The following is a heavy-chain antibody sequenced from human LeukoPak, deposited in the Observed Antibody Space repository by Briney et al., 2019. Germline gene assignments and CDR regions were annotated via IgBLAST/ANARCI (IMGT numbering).Heavy chain of an antibody. J-gene: IGHJ4*02. CDR3: AKDPTGVAMIVDNGYFDY. CDR1: GFTFSSYG. Sequence: GRSLRLSCAASGFTFSSYGMHWVRQAPGKGLEWVAVISYDGSNKYYADSVKGRFTISRDNSKNTLYLQMNSLRAEDTAVYYCAKDPTGVAMIVDNGYFDYWGQGTLVTVSS. D-gene: IGHD3-22*01. V-gene: IGHV3-30*18. CDR2: ISYDGSNK.